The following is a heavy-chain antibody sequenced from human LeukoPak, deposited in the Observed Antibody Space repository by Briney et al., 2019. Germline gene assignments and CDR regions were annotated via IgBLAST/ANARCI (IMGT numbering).Heavy chain of an antibody. CDR1: GFAFSTYP. V-gene: IGHV3-48*01. CDR2: ISNSGSPT. J-gene: IGHJ4*02. Sequence: SGGSLRLSCAASGFAFSTYPMNWVRQAPGKGLEWISYISNSGSPTYYADSVKGRFTISRDNAKNSLYLQMNSLRADNTAVYYCTPQKSYGNNPLDHWGQGTLVTVSS. D-gene: IGHD4-17*01. CDR3: TPQKSYGNNPLDH.